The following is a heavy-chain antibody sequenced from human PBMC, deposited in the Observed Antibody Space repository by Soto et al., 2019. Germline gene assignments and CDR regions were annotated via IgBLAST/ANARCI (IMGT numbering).Heavy chain of an antibody. CDR1: GYSFTSYW. CDR2: IYPGDSDT. CDR3: ATTDCSSYLSVSPIG. D-gene: IGHD6-6*01. V-gene: IGHV5-51*01. Sequence: GASLKISCKGSGYSFTSYWIGWVRQIPGKGLEWMGIIYPGDSDTRYSPSFQGQVTISADKSISTAYLQWSSLKPSDTSMYYCATTDCSSYLSVSPIGWAQGALVTVST. J-gene: IGHJ4*02.